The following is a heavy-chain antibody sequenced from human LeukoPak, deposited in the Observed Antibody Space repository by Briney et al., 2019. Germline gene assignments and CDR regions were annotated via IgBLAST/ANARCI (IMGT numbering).Heavy chain of an antibody. J-gene: IGHJ5*01. Sequence: GGSLRLSCAASGFAFCVYAMSWLRQPPGKGLEWVSTINANSGTTSYAASVRGRFSISRDNSKNTLYLQLNTLRADDTATYYCAKPIGGGLAVTADWFHPWGQGTLVVVSS. V-gene: IGHV3-23*01. CDR3: AKPIGGGLAVTADWFHP. CDR1: GFAFCVYA. D-gene: IGHD2-21*02. CDR2: INANSGTT.